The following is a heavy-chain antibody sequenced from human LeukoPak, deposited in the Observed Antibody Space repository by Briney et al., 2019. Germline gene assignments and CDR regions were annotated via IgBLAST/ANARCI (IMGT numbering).Heavy chain of an antibody. Sequence: GGSLRLSCAASGFTFSSYGMSWVRQAPGKGLEWVSAISGSGGSTYYADSVKGRFTISRENAKNSLYLQMNSLRAGDTAVYYCAREARRAGAFDIWGQGTMVTVSS. J-gene: IGHJ3*02. CDR1: GFTFSSYG. CDR2: ISGSGGST. CDR3: AREARRAGAFDI. V-gene: IGHV3-23*01.